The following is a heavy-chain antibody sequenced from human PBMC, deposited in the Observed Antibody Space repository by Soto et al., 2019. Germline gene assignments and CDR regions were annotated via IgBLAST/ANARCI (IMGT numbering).Heavy chain of an antibody. CDR2: IGVGGDT. CDR1: GFTFSSYD. CDR3: AKDLATSDGYFDL. J-gene: IGHJ2*01. D-gene: IGHD5-12*01. V-gene: IGHV3-23*01. Sequence: EVQLLESGGGLVQPGGSLRLSCAASGFTFSSYDMSWVRRAPGKGLEWVSTIGVGGDTYYADSVKGRFTISRDNSKNTLYLQMNSLSAEDTAVYYCAKDLATSDGYFDLWGRGTLVTVSS.